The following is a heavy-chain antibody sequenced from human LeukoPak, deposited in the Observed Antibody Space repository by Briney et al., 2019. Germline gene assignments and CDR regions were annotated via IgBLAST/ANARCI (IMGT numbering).Heavy chain of an antibody. J-gene: IGHJ3*02. Sequence: ATVKVSCKAAGYTFTTYYMHWVRQAPGQGLEWMGTINPSGGSTSYAQKFQGRVTMTRDTSTSTVYMELSSLRSEDTAVYYCARGGRGEGTGTTRVAFDIWGQGTMVTVSS. CDR1: GYTFTTYY. CDR2: INPSGGST. D-gene: IGHD1-1*01. CDR3: ARGGRGEGTGTTRVAFDI. V-gene: IGHV1-46*01.